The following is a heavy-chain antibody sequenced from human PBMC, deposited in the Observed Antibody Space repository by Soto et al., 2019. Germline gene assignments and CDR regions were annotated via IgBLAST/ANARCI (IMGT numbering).Heavy chain of an antibody. J-gene: IGHJ5*01. CDR1: GYTFTKYD. Sequence: QVQLVQSGAEVKTPGASVKVSCKASGYTFTKYDMNWVRQAPGQGLEWMGWMNPTSGNTGYAQEFQGRLTMTWDTAIGIAHMELSSLRNEDTAVYYCARSDGHTFNWLDSWGQGTLVTVSA. CDR2: MNPTSGNT. V-gene: IGHV1-8*01. CDR3: ARSDGHTFNWLDS. D-gene: IGHD2-2*02.